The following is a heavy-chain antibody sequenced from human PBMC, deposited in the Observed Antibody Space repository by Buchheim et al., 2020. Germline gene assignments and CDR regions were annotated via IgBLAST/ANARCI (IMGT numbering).Heavy chain of an antibody. CDR1: GFIFSTYG. D-gene: IGHD1-26*01. J-gene: IGHJ4*02. CDR2: ISYDGSNE. Sequence: QVQLVESGGGVVQPGRSLRLSCVASGFIFSTYGMHWVRQAPGKGLEWVAVISYDGSNEYYADSVKGRFTISRDNSPNKLTMQMNSLRVEDTAVYYCAKDPGYSGSSAPDYWGQGTL. CDR3: AKDPGYSGSSAPDY. V-gene: IGHV3-30*18.